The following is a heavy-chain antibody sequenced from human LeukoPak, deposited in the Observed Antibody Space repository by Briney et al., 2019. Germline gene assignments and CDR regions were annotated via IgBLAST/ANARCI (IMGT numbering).Heavy chain of an antibody. D-gene: IGHD2-15*01. Sequence: SETLSLTCTVSGGSITSYYWGWIRQPPGKGLERIGYIYNGGSAKYNPSLKSRVTISIDTSKNQFSLKLSSVTAADTAVYYCARLVGGVTRRWSYYYYYMDVWGKGTTVTVSS. CDR3: ARLVGGVTRRWSYYYYYMDV. J-gene: IGHJ6*03. V-gene: IGHV4-4*09. CDR2: IYNGGSA. CDR1: GGSITSYY.